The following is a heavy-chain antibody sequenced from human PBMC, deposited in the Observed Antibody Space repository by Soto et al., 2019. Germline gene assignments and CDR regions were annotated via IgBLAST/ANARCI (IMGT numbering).Heavy chain of an antibody. V-gene: IGHV1-46*01. CDR2: INPSGGST. J-gene: IGHJ4*02. D-gene: IGHD3-10*01. CDR3: ARVAMVRGVTHPHPLSPLDY. CDR1: GYTFTSYY. Sequence: ASLKVSCKASGYTFTSYYMHWVRQAPGQGLEWMGIINPSGGSTSYAQKFQGRVTMTRDTSTSTVYMELSSLRSEDTAVYYCARVAMVRGVTHPHPLSPLDYWGQGTLVTVSS.